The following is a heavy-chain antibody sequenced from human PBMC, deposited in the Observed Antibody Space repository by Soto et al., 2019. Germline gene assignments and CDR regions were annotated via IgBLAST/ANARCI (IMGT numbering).Heavy chain of an antibody. CDR3: ARDSGVTFDY. CDR2: IWYDGSNK. CDR1: GFTLSSYG. D-gene: IGHD2-8*01. Sequence: GGYLRLSCAASGFTLSSYGMHWVRQAPGKGLEWVAVIWYDGSNKYYADSVKGRFTISRDNSKNTLYLQMNSLRAEDTAVYYCARDSGVTFDYWGQGTLLTVST. J-gene: IGHJ4*02. V-gene: IGHV3-33*01.